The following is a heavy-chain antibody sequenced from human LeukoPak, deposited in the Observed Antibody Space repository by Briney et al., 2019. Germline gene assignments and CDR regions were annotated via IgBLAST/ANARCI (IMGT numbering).Heavy chain of an antibody. CDR3: ARGLLVGNTGYYFDY. J-gene: IGHJ4*02. CDR2: IHTSGST. CDR1: GGSLNSGTYY. Sequence: PSETLSLTCTVSGGSLNSGTYYWSWIRQPPGKGLEWIGYIHTSGSTNHNPSLKSRVTISMDTSKNQFSLRLTSVTAVDTAVYYCARGLLVGNTGYYFDYWGQGTLVTVSS. V-gene: IGHV4-61*01. D-gene: IGHD1-26*01.